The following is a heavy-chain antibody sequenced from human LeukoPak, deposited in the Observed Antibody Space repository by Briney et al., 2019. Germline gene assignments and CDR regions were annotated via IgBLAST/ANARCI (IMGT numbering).Heavy chain of an antibody. J-gene: IGHJ4*02. D-gene: IGHD3-3*01. CDR3: TTVYPGYYDFWSGYYFFDY. CDR1: GFTFSNAW. Sequence: PGGSLRLYCAASGFTFSNAWMSWVRQAPGKGLEWVGRIKSKTDGGTTDYAAPVKGRFTISRDDSKNTLYLQMNSLKTEDTAVYYCTTVYPGYYDFWSGYYFFDYWGQGTLVTVSS. V-gene: IGHV3-15*01. CDR2: IKSKTDGGTT.